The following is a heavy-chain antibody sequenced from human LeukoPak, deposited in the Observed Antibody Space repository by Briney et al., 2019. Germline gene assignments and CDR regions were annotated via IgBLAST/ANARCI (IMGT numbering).Heavy chain of an antibody. CDR1: GFTVSSNY. V-gene: IGHV3-53*01. J-gene: IGHJ6*03. CDR2: IYSVGST. D-gene: IGHD6-13*01. CDR3: ARDYSSWYSHYMDV. Sequence: GGSLRLACAASGFTVSSNYMSWGPQAPEKGLEWVSVIYSVGSTYYADSVKGRFTISRDNSNNTLYLQMNSLRAEDTAVYYCARDYSSWYSHYMDVWGKGTTVTVSS.